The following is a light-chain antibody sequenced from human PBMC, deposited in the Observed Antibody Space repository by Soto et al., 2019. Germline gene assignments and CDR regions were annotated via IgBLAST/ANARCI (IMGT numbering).Light chain of an antibody. CDR1: QSVSAN. CDR3: QQYNNWSIS. CDR2: GAS. J-gene: IGKJ4*01. V-gene: IGKV3D-15*01. Sequence: EIVMTQSPATLSVSPGERATLSCRASQSVSANLAWYQQKPGQAPRLLIFGASTRATGIPARFSGSGSGTEFTLTISSLHSEDFAVYYCQQYNNWSISFGGGTKVDIK.